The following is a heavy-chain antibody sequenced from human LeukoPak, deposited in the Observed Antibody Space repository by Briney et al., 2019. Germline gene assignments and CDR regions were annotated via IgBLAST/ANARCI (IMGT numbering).Heavy chain of an antibody. J-gene: IGHJ4*02. D-gene: IGHD3-3*01. V-gene: IGHV3-64*01. Sequence: GGSLRLSCAASGFTFSSYAMHWVRQAPGKGLEYVSAISSNGGSTYYANSVKGRFTISRDNSKNTLYLQLGSLRAEDMAVYYCARGYDFWSGYWSHSDYWGQGTLVTVSS. CDR2: ISSNGGST. CDR3: ARGYDFWSGYWSHSDY. CDR1: GFTFSSYA.